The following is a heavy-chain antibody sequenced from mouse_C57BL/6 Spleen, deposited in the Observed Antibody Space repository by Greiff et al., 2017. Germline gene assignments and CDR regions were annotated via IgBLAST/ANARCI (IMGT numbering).Heavy chain of an antibody. CDR1: GYTFTSYW. V-gene: IGHV1-50*01. Sequence: QVQLQQPGAELVKPGASVKLSCKASGYTFTSYWMQWVKQRPGQGLEWIGEIDPSDSYTNYNPKFKGKATLTVDTSSSTAYMQLSSLTSEDSAVYYCARKGHEGYFDVWGTGTTVTVSS. J-gene: IGHJ1*03. CDR2: IDPSDSYT. CDR3: ARKGHEGYFDV.